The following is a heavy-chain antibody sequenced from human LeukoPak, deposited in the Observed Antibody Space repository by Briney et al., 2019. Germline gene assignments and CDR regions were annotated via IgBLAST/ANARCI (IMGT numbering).Heavy chain of an antibody. Sequence: ASVKVSCKASGYTFTGYYMHWVRQAPGQGLEWMGWINPNSGGTNYAQKFQGRVTMTRDTSISTAYMELSRLRSDDTAVYYCAREVIVVKDYYYYYGMDVWGQGTTVTVSS. CDR3: AREVIVVKDYYYYYGMDV. J-gene: IGHJ6*02. CDR1: GYTFTGYY. CDR2: INPNSGGT. V-gene: IGHV1-2*02. D-gene: IGHD2-2*01.